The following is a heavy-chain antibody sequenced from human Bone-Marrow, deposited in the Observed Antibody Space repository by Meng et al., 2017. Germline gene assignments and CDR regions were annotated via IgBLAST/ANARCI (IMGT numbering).Heavy chain of an antibody. Sequence: GGSLRLSCAASGFTFNNYAMSWVRQAPGKGLEWVSGVSFTGGSTYYADSVRGRFTISRDNSKNIVYLHMNALSAADTAVYFCAKDREYNSGWSDAFDLWGQGTLVTVSS. V-gene: IGHV3-23*01. J-gene: IGHJ3*01. CDR3: AKDREYNSGWSDAFDL. CDR1: GFTFNNYA. CDR2: VSFTGGST. D-gene: IGHD6-19*01.